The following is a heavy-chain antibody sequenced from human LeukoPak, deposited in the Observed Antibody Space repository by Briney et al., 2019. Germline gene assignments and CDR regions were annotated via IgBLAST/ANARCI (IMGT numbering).Heavy chain of an antibody. V-gene: IGHV3-30*04. D-gene: IGHD6-6*01. Sequence: GTSLRLSCEASGFTFSTFPMHWVRQTPDKRLEWVAVISDDGRDTYYADSVKGRFTISRDNSKNTLYLQMNSLSPEDTAVVYCARVGRVSIYPSYMDVWGKGTTVTLSS. J-gene: IGHJ6*03. CDR3: ARVGRVSIYPSYMDV. CDR2: ISDDGRDT. CDR1: GFTFSTFP.